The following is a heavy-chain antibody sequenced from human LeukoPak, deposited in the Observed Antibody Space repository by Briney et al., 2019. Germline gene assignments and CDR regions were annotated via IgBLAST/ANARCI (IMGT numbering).Heavy chain of an antibody. CDR2: IIPIFGTA. CDR1: GGTFSSYA. CDR3: ARDKGGYSSSWLNWFDP. Sequence: SVKVSCKASGGTFSSYAISWVRQPPGQGLEWMGGIIPIFGTANYAQKFQGRVTITADKSTSTAYMELSSLRSEDTAVYYCARDKGGYSSSWLNWFDPWGQGTLVTVSS. D-gene: IGHD6-13*01. J-gene: IGHJ5*02. V-gene: IGHV1-69*06.